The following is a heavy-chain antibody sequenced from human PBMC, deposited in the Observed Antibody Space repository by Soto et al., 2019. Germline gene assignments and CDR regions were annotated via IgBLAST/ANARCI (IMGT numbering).Heavy chain of an antibody. CDR3: ARAGFYGPFDAFDI. Sequence: PXGTMSLTCAVYGGTLSAYYWSWIRQPPGKGLEWVGEVHSSGSANYKPSLPSGVIISVDMSKNQFSLKLSSVTAADTAVYYCARAGFYGPFDAFDIWGQGTMVTVSS. J-gene: IGHJ3*02. V-gene: IGHV4-34*01. CDR2: VHSSGSA. CDR1: GGTLSAYY. D-gene: IGHD3-3*01.